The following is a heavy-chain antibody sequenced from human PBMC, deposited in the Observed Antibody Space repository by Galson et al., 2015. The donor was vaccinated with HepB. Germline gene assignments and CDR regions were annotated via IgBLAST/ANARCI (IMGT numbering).Heavy chain of an antibody. CDR2: ISGSGGST. J-gene: IGHJ4*02. D-gene: IGHD6-19*01. Sequence: LRLSCAASGFTFSSYAMSWVRQAPGKGPEWVSAISGSGGSTYYADSVKGRFTISRDNSKNTLYLQMNSLRAEDTAVYYCAKDLTAYSSGWYEVDFDYWGQGTLATVSS. V-gene: IGHV3-23*01. CDR3: AKDLTAYSSGWYEVDFDY. CDR1: GFTFSSYA.